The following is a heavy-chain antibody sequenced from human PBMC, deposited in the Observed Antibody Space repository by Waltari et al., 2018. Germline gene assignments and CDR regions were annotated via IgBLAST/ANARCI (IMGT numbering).Heavy chain of an antibody. D-gene: IGHD1-20*01. V-gene: IGHV1-69*10. CDR2: ITPFINIS. CDR3: AIKYNVMRGFDP. CDR1: GGNFSAKS. J-gene: IGHJ5*02. Sequence: QVQLVQSGPDMKKPGSSVKLSCKPAGGNFSAKSINWVRQAPGQGLGWIGGITPFINISYYAQDFQGRVAITTDTSFSTVYMQLSGLRSEDTAIYFCAIKYNVMRGFDPWGPGAQVTVSS.